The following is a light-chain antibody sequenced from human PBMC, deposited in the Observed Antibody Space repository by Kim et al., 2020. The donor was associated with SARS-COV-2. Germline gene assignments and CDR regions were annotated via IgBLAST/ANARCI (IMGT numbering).Light chain of an antibody. CDR2: GNS. CDR3: QSYDSSLSGV. V-gene: IGLV1-40*01. J-gene: IGLJ3*02. Sequence: GQRVTISCTGSSSTIGAGYDVHSYQERPGTAPKLLIYGNSNRPSGVPDRFSGSKSGTSASLAITGLQAEDEADYYCQSYDSSLSGVFGGGTQLTVL. CDR1: SSTIGAGYD.